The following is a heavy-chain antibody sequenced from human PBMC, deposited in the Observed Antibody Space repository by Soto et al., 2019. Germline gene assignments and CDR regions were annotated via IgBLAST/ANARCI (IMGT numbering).Heavy chain of an antibody. D-gene: IGHD2-2*01. V-gene: IGHV1-2*04. CDR3: ARDFVVPALPTNPNYYYYGMDV. Sequence: GASVKVSCKASGYTFTGYYMHWVRQAPGQGLEWMGWVNPNSGGTNYAQKFQGWVTMTRDTSISTAYMELSRLRSDDTAVYYCARDFVVPALPTNPNYYYYGMDVWGQGTTVTVSS. CDR2: VNPNSGGT. CDR1: GYTFTGYY. J-gene: IGHJ6*02.